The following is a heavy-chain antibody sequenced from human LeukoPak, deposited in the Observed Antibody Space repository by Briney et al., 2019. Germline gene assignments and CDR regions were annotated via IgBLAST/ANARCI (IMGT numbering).Heavy chain of an antibody. CDR3: AREIPYSSGWSFYYYYMDV. CDR1: GFTFSSYW. Sequence: PGGSLRLSCAASGFTFSSYWMSWVRQAPGKGLEWVANIKQDGSEKYYVDSVKGRFTISRDNAKNSLYLQMNSLRAEDTAVYYCAREIPYSSGWSFYYYYMDVWGKGTTVTVSS. CDR2: IKQDGSEK. J-gene: IGHJ6*03. D-gene: IGHD6-19*01. V-gene: IGHV3-7*01.